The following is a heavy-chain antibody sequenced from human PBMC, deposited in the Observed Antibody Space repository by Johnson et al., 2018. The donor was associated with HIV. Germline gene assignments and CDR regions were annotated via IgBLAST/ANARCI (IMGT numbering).Heavy chain of an antibody. J-gene: IGHJ3*02. CDR3: VKDMMWVDYGYFEAAAFDI. D-gene: IGHD3-16*01. V-gene: IGHV3-33*03. Sequence: QVQLVESGGGVVQPGRSLRLSCVASGFTFSSHGMHWVRQAPGKGLEWVAVIWYDGSNKYYADSVKGRFTISRDNAKNSLYLQMNSLRVEDTALNYCVKDMMWVDYGYFEAAAFDIWGQGTMVTVPS. CDR2: IWYDGSNK. CDR1: GFTFSSHG.